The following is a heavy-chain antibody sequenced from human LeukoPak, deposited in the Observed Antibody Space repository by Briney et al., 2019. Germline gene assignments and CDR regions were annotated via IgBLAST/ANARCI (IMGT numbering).Heavy chain of an antibody. V-gene: IGHV3-74*01. Sequence: SGGSLSLSCAASGFTFSSYWMHWVRQAPGKGLVWVSRINSDGSSTSYADSVKGRFTISRDNAKNTLYLQMNSLRAEDTAVYYCARRYCSGGSCYSIDYWGQGTLVTVSS. D-gene: IGHD2-15*01. CDR1: GFTFSSYW. CDR2: INSDGSST. CDR3: ARRYCSGGSCYSIDY. J-gene: IGHJ4*02.